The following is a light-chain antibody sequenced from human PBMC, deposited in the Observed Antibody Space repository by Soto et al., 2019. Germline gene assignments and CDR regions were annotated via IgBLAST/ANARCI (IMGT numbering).Light chain of an antibody. V-gene: IGKV2-24*01. CDR3: MQATQAYT. CDR1: QSLVQGDGNTY. CDR2: MIS. J-gene: IGKJ2*01. Sequence: DIVLTQTPLSSPVTLGQPASISCRSSQSLVQGDGNTYLSWLQQRPGQPPRLLIYMISNRFSGVPDRFAGSGAGTDFTLRISGVEGEDVGVYYCMQATQAYTFGQGTKLEIK.